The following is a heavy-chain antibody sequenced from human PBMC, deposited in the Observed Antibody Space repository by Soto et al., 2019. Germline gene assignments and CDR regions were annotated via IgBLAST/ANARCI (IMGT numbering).Heavy chain of an antibody. J-gene: IGHJ1*01. CDR2: IKSDRSGT. CDR3: ARGDGNYYEGNSNLGRH. D-gene: IGHD3-22*01. CDR1: GFTFSSYW. V-gene: IGHV3-74*01. Sequence: EVQLVESGGGLVQPGGSLRLSCAASGFTFSSYWMHWVRQAPGKGLVWVSRIKSDRSGTYYADSVKGRLTFSRDNAKNTPYLQTNSLGADDTAVYYCARGDGNYYEGNSNLGRHWGQGTLLTASS.